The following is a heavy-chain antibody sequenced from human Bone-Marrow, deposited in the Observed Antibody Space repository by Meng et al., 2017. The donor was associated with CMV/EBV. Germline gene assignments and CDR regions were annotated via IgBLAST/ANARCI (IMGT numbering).Heavy chain of an antibody. Sequence: GESLKISCAASGFTFISYAMSWVRQAPGKGLEWVSAISGSGGSTYYADSVKGRFTISRDNSKNTLYLQMNSLRAEDTAVYYCAKVSYCGGDCYSRHYYGMDVWGQGTTVTVS. D-gene: IGHD2-21*01. CDR3: AKVSYCGGDCYSRHYYGMDV. CDR2: ISGSGGST. CDR1: GFTFISYA. J-gene: IGHJ6*02. V-gene: IGHV3-23*01.